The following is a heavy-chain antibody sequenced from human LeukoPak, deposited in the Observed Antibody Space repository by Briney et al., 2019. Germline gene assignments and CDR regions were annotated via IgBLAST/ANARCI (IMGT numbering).Heavy chain of an antibody. CDR3: ARDRFPRYYYDSSGYGKFDY. Sequence: ASVKVSCKASGYTFTSYDINWVRQATGQGLEWMGWMNPNSGNTGYAQKLQGRVTMTTDTSTSTAYMELRSLRSDDTAVYYCARDRFPRYYYDSSGYGKFDYWGQGTLVIVSS. D-gene: IGHD3-22*01. J-gene: IGHJ4*02. CDR1: GYTFTSYD. CDR2: MNPNSGNT. V-gene: IGHV1-8*01.